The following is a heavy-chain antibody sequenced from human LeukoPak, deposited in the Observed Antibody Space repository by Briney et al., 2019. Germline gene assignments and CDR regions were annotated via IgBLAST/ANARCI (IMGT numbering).Heavy chain of an antibody. V-gene: IGHV3-21*01. Sequence: PGGSLRLSCAASGFTFSNYNMNWVRQAPGKGLECVSCISSSSSYIYYADSVKGRFTISRENAKNSLYLQMNSLRAEDTAVYYCATGDFWSGYTMGYWGQGSLVTVSS. CDR1: GFTFSNYN. CDR2: ISSSSSYI. D-gene: IGHD3-3*01. CDR3: ATGDFWSGYTMGY. J-gene: IGHJ4*02.